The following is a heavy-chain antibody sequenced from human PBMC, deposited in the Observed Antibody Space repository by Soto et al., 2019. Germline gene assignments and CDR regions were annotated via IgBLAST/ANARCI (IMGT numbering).Heavy chain of an antibody. CDR2: IYPTGGT. Sequence: SETLSLTCTVSGGSISSGGSHWSWIRQHPGKGLEWIGYIYPTGGTHYNPSLRSRVTISLDTSENQFSLKLTSVSAADTAVYYCASPFFFTTSTCADFWGQGTLVTVSS. J-gene: IGHJ4*02. CDR3: ASPFFFTTSTCADF. CDR1: GGSISSGGSH. V-gene: IGHV4-31*03. D-gene: IGHD3-22*01.